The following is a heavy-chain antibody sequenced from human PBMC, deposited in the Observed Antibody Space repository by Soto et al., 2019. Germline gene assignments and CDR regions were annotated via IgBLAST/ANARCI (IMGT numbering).Heavy chain of an antibody. CDR1: GGSISSGGYY. CDR2: TYYNGNA. V-gene: IGHV4-39*07. D-gene: IGHD6-13*01. CDR3: ARGRYSSSWRYNWFDP. Sequence: PSETLSLTCTVSGGSISSGGYYWDWLRQPPGKGLEWIGTTYYNGNAYYNPSLKSRVSMSVDKSKNQFSLKLSSVTAADTAVYYCARGRYSSSWRYNWFDPWGQGTLVTVSS. J-gene: IGHJ5*02.